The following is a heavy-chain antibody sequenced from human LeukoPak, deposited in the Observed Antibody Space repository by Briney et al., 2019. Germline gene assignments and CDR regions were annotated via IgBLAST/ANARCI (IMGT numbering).Heavy chain of an antibody. V-gene: IGHV3-74*01. Sequence: GGSLRLSCAASGFTFSSYWMHWVRQAPGKGLVWVSRINSDGGSTSYADSVKGRFTISRDNAKNTLYLQMNSLRAEDTAVYYCARNRMTTVNWFDPWGQGTLVTVSS. CDR2: INSDGGST. J-gene: IGHJ5*02. D-gene: IGHD4-17*01. CDR3: ARNRMTTVNWFDP. CDR1: GFTFSSYW.